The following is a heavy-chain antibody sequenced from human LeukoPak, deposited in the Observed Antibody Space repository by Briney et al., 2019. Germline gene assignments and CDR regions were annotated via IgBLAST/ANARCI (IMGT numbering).Heavy chain of an antibody. V-gene: IGHV3-48*01. J-gene: IGHJ4*02. Sequence: PGGSLRLSCAASGFAFSSYSMHWIRQAPGKGLEWISYISSGGLNIIYADSVKGRFTISRDNAKNSLYLQMNSLRTEDTAVYYCASSPRDPTVYGWGQGTLVTVSS. CDR2: ISSGGLNI. CDR1: GFAFSSYS. D-gene: IGHD1-20*01. CDR3: ASSPRDPTVYG.